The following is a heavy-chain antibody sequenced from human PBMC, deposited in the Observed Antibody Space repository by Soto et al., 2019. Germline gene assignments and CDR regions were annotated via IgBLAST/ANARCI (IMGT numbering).Heavy chain of an antibody. Sequence: SETPSLTCTVSGGSISSYYWSWIRQPAGKGLEWIGRIYTSGSTNYNPSLKSRVTMSVDTSKNQFSLKLSSVTAADTAVYYCARDQWFGDSYYYYGMDVWGQGTTVTVSS. CDR3: ARDQWFGDSYYYYGMDV. J-gene: IGHJ6*02. D-gene: IGHD3-10*01. V-gene: IGHV4-4*07. CDR1: GGSISSYY. CDR2: IYTSGST.